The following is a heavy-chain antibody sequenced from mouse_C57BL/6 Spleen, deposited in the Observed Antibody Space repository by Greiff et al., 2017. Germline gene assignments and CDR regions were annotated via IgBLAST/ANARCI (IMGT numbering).Heavy chain of an antibody. CDR3: AREEENGSSPWFAY. V-gene: IGHV5-4*01. J-gene: IGHJ3*01. Sequence: DVMLVESGGGLVKPGGSLKLSCAASGFTFSSYAMSWVRQTPEKRLEWVATISDGGSYTYYPDNVKGRFTISRDNAKNNLYLQMSHLKSEDTAMYYCAREEENGSSPWFAYWGQGTLVTVSA. CDR1: GFTFSSYA. D-gene: IGHD1-1*01. CDR2: ISDGGSYT.